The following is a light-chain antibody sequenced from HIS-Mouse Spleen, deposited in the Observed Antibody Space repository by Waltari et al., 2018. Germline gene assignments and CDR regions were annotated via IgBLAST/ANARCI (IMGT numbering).Light chain of an antibody. J-gene: IGLJ1*01. CDR2: DVS. Sequence: QPRSVSGSPGQSVPISCTGTSSDVGGYNYVSWYQQHPGKAPKLMIYDVSKRPSGVPDRFSGSKSGNTASLTISGLQAEDEADYYCCSYAGSYTYVFGTGTKVTVL. CDR1: SSDVGGYNY. V-gene: IGLV2-11*01. CDR3: CSYAGSYTYV.